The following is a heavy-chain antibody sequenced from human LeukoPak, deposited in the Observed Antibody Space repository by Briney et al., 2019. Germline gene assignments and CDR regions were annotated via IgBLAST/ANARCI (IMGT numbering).Heavy chain of an antibody. D-gene: IGHD3-10*01. V-gene: IGHV1-2*02. CDR3: ARARRGLWFGETGPFDP. Sequence: GASVKVSCKASGYTFIGYYMHWVRQAPGQGLEWMGWINPNSGGTNYAQKFQGRVTMTRDTSISTAYMELSRLRSDDTAVYYCARARRGLWFGETGPFDPWGQGTLVTVSS. CDR2: INPNSGGT. CDR1: GYTFIGYY. J-gene: IGHJ5*02.